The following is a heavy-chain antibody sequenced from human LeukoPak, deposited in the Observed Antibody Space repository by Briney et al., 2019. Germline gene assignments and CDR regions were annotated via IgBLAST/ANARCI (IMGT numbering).Heavy chain of an antibody. V-gene: IGHV1-8*03. CDR3: ARVEVGITIFGVVIKGASWFDP. CDR1: GYTFTGYY. CDR2: MNPNSGNT. Sequence: ASVKVSCKASGYTFTGYYMHWVRQATGQGLEWMGWMNPNSGNTGYAQKFQGRVTITRKTSISTAYMELSSLTSEDTAVYYCARVEVGITIFGVVIKGASWFDPWGQGTLVTVSS. J-gene: IGHJ5*02. D-gene: IGHD3-3*01.